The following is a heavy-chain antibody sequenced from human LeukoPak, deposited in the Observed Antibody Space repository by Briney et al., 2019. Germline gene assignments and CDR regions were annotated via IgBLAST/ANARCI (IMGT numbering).Heavy chain of an antibody. CDR1: GFTFSSYW. V-gene: IGHV3-7*01. Sequence: GGSLRLSCAASGFTFSSYWMSWVRQAPGKGLEWVANIKQDGSEKYYVDSVKGRFTISRDNAKNTLYLQMNSLGAEDTAVYYCARRINYYDSSGYYYVRYFDSWGQGTLVAVSS. D-gene: IGHD3-22*01. J-gene: IGHJ4*02. CDR3: ARRINYYDSSGYYYVRYFDS. CDR2: IKQDGSEK.